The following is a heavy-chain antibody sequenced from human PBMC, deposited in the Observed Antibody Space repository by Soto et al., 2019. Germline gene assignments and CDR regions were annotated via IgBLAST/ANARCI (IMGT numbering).Heavy chain of an antibody. CDR2: ISGSGGST. V-gene: IGHV3-23*01. CDR3: AKDEQRGYGGYYFDY. Sequence: PGGSLRLSCAASGFTFSSYAMSWVRQAPGKGLEWVSAISGSGGSTYYADSVKGRFTISRDNSKNTLYLQMNSLRAEDTAVYYCAKDEQRGYGGYYFDYWGQGTLVTVSS. CDR1: GFTFSSYA. D-gene: IGHD5-12*01. J-gene: IGHJ4*02.